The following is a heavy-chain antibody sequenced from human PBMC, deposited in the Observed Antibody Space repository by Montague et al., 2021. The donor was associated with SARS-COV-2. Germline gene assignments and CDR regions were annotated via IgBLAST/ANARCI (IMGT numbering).Heavy chain of an antibody. Sequence: CAISGDSVSVKTLACNWDRQSPERRSDWLGRTYFRSKWNYDYAVSVKSRMTISPDTSKNQFSLQLISVTPEDRAVYYCARDPRYSLSWSFDYWGQGTLVIVSS. CDR2: TYFRSKWNY. J-gene: IGHJ4*02. CDR3: ARDPRYSLSWSFDY. V-gene: IGHV6-1*01. CDR1: GDSVSVKTLA. D-gene: IGHD6-13*01.